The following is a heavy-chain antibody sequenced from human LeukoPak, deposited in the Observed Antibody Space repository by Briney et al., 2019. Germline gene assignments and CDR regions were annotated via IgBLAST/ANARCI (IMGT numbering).Heavy chain of an antibody. Sequence: SETLSLTCAVYGGSFSGYYWSWIRQPPGKGLEWIGEINHSGSTNYNPSLKSRVTISVGTSKNQFSLKLSSVTAADTAVYYCARVRKRFDILTGYYNFDYWGQGTLVTVSS. CDR2: INHSGST. V-gene: IGHV4-34*01. CDR3: ARVRKRFDILTGYYNFDY. J-gene: IGHJ4*02. CDR1: GGSFSGYY. D-gene: IGHD3-9*01.